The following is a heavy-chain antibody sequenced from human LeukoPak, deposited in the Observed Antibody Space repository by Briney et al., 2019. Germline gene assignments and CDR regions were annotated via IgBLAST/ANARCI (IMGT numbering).Heavy chain of an antibody. CDR2: IIPIFGTA. CDR3: ARWGDGPDFDY. V-gene: IGHV1-69*13. CDR1: GGTFSSYA. D-gene: IGHD3-16*01. J-gene: IGHJ4*02. Sequence: ASVKVSCKASGGTFSSYAISWVRQAPGQELEWMGGIIPIFGTANYAQKFQGRVTITADESTSTAYMELSSLRSEDTAVYYCARWGDGPDFDYWGQGTLVTVSS.